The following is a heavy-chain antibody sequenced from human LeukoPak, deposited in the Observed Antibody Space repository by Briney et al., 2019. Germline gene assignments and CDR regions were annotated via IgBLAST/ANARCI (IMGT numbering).Heavy chain of an antibody. J-gene: IGHJ5*01. CDR3: ARDDSNWSPFDS. D-gene: IGHD3-22*01. CDR2: INPNSGVT. CDR1: GYTFSGYS. V-gene: IGHV1-2*06. Sequence: GASVKVSCKASGYTFSGYSMHWVRQAPGQGLEWMGRINPNSGVTYYAQKFQGRVTMTSDTSITTAYMELSSLTSDDTATYYCARDDSNWSPFDSWRQGTLVIVSS.